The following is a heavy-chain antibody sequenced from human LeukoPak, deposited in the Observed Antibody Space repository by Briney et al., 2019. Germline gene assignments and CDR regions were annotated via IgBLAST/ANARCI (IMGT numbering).Heavy chain of an antibody. Sequence: PGGSLRLSCAASGFTFSSYWMHWVRQAPGKGLVWVSRINSDGRTTDYADSVKGRFTISRDNARNTLYLQMTSLRAEDTAVYYCARDLTGPNDYWGQGTLVTVSS. V-gene: IGHV3-74*01. CDR2: INSDGRTT. CDR3: ARDLTGPNDY. D-gene: IGHD7-27*01. J-gene: IGHJ4*02. CDR1: GFTFSSYW.